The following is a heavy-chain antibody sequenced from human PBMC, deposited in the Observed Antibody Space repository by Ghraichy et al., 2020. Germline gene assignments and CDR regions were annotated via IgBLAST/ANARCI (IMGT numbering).Heavy chain of an antibody. J-gene: IGHJ4*02. CDR1: GGSISSGDYY. V-gene: IGHV4-30-4*08. D-gene: IGHD6-6*01. CDR3: ARASPPRPPGFDY. Sequence: SETLSLTCTVSGGSISSGDYYWTWIRQPPGKGLEWIRYIYYSGSTYYNPSLKSRVTISVDTSKNQFSLKLSSVTAADTAVYYCARASPPRPPGFDYWGQGTLVTVSS. CDR2: IYYSGST.